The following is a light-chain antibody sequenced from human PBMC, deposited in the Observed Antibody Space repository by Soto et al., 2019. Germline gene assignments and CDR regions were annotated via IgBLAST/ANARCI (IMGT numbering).Light chain of an antibody. V-gene: IGKV3-15*01. CDR3: QQYNDWPPIT. J-gene: IGKJ4*01. CDR2: DAS. Sequence: IIMTQSPATLSVSQGEGATLSCRASQSISSNLAWYQQKPGQAPRLVIFDASTRATGIPDRFTGRGSGTEFTLTISSLQSEDSAVYFCQQYNDWPPITFGGGTNVDI. CDR1: QSISSN.